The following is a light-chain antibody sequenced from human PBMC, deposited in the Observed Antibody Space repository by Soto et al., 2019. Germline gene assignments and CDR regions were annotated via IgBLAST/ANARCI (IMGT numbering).Light chain of an antibody. V-gene: IGKV3-20*01. J-gene: IGKJ1*01. Sequence: EIVLTQSPGPPSFSPGERATLSCMSSESVSNNYLAWYQQQPGQAPRLLIYGASNRATGIPDRFSGSGSGTDFTLTISRLEPEDFAVYYCQQYGSSGTFGQGTKVDIK. CDR2: GAS. CDR1: ESVSNNY. CDR3: QQYGSSGT.